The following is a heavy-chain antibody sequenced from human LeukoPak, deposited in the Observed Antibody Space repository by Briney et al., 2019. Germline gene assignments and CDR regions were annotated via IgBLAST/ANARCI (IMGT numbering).Heavy chain of an antibody. CDR3: ARGPGYISGWYYFDY. CDR1: GFTVSSNY. CDR2: IYGGDTT. V-gene: IGHV3-53*01. J-gene: IGHJ4*02. D-gene: IGHD6-13*01. Sequence: GGSLSLSCAASGFTVSSNYMSWVRQAPGRGLEWGSVIYGGDTTYYAGSVKGRFTISRDNFKHTLFLQMNSLRAEDTAVYYCARGPGYISGWYYFDYWGQGTLVTVSS.